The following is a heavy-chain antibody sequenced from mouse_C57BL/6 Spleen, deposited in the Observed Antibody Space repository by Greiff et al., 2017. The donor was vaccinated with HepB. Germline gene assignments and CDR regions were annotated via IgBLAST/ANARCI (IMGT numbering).Heavy chain of an antibody. V-gene: IGHV5-4*03. CDR2: ISDGGSYT. Sequence: EVKVVESGGGLVKPGGSLKLSCAASGFTFSSYAMSWVRQTPEKRLEWVATISDGGSYTYYPDNVKGRFTISRDNAKNNLYLQMSHLKSEDTAMYYCARGDSNLDYWGQGTTLTVSS. CDR1: GFTFSSYA. CDR3: ARGDSNLDY. D-gene: IGHD2-5*01. J-gene: IGHJ2*01.